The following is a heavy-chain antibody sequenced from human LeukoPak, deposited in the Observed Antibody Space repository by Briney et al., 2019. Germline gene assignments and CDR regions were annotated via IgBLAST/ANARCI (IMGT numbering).Heavy chain of an antibody. V-gene: IGHV3-21*01. CDR2: ISSSSSYI. CDR1: GFTFSSYS. Sequence: VGSLRLSCAASGFTFSSYSMNWVRQAPGKGLEWVSSISSSSSYIYYADSVKGRCTISRDNAKNSLYLQMNSLRAEDTAVYYCARDVLLGYFDYWGQETLVTVSS. CDR3: ARDVLLGYFDY. J-gene: IGHJ4*02. D-gene: IGHD7-27*01.